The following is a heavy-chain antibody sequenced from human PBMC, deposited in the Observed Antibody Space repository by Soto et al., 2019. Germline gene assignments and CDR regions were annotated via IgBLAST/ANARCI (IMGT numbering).Heavy chain of an antibody. J-gene: IGHJ3*01. CDR1: GLTISGKKD. Sequence: DVQLVESGGGLIQPWESLRLSCAAFGLTISGKKDVAWVRQAPGKGLEWVSGLYDVDGSFYAYSVRGRFTTSSDSSKTTVYLQMNDLRPDDTAVYYCATWNEREHAYDVWGQGTTVTVSS. CDR3: ATWNEREHAYDV. CDR2: LYDVDGS. D-gene: IGHD1-1*01. V-gene: IGHV3-53*01.